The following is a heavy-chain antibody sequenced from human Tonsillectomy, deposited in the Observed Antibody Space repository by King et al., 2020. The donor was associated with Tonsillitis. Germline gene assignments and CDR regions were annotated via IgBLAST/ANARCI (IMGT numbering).Heavy chain of an antibody. D-gene: IGHD1-26*01. CDR3: ARHRGVGTTEDVFDI. V-gene: IGHV3-66*04. CDR2: IYSGGST. Sequence: VQLVESGGGLVQPGGSLRLSCAASGFTVSGNYMSWLRQAPGKGLEWVSVIYSGGSTYYADSVKGRLTISRDNSKNTLYLDMNSLRAEDKALSYCARHRGVGTTEDVFDIWGQGTMVTVSS. J-gene: IGHJ3*02. CDR1: GFTVSGNY.